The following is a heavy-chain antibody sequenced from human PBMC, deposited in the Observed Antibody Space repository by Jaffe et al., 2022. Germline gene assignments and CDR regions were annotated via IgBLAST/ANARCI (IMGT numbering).Heavy chain of an antibody. CDR1: GYSISSGYY. CDR2: IYHSGST. J-gene: IGHJ5*02. CDR3: ARADSWSRFWFDP. V-gene: IGHV4-38-2*01. D-gene: IGHD6-13*01. Sequence: QVQLQESGPGLVKPSETLSLTCAVSGYSISSGYYWGWIRQPPGKGLEWIGSIYHSGSTYYNPSLKSRVTISVDTSKNQFSLKLSSVTAADTAVYYCARADSWSRFWFDPWGQGTLVTVSS.